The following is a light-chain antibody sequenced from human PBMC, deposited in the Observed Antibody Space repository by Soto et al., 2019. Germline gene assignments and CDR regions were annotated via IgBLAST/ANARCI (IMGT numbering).Light chain of an antibody. CDR3: QQYGXPWT. V-gene: IGKV3-20*01. CDR1: QSVSSSY. Sequence: EIVLTQSPGTLSLSPGEIATLSCRAIQSVSSSYLAWYQQKPGQAPRLLIYCASSRDTGIPERFSGSGSGTDFTLTISRLEREDFEVYYCQQYGXPWTFGQWTEV. CDR2: CAS. J-gene: IGKJ1*01.